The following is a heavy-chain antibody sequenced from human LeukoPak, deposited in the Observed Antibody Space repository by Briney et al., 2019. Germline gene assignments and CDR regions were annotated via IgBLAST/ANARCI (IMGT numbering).Heavy chain of an antibody. J-gene: IGHJ2*01. CDR1: GFIFTNYA. D-gene: IGHD2-15*01. CDR2: ISYDGNNK. Sequence: GSLRLSCAASGFIFTNYAMHWVRQAPGKGLEWVAVISYDGNNKYYADSVKGRFTISRDNSKNTLYLQLNSLRPEDTAVYYCAREHVVARLWYFDLRGRGTQVAVSS. V-gene: IGHV3-30-3*01. CDR3: AREHVVARLWYFDL.